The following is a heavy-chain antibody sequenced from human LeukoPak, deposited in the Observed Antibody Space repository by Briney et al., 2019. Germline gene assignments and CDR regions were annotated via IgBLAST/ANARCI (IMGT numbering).Heavy chain of an antibody. D-gene: IGHD5-12*01. J-gene: IGHJ4*02. Sequence: PSETLSLTCTVSGGSISSSSYYWGWIRQPPGKGLEWIGYIYYSGSTYYNPSLKSRVTISVDTSKNQFSLKLSSVTAADTAVYYCARGRRGYSGYDPYYFDYWGQGTLVTVSS. CDR2: IYYSGST. CDR1: GGSISSSSYY. V-gene: IGHV4-39*07. CDR3: ARGRRGYSGYDPYYFDY.